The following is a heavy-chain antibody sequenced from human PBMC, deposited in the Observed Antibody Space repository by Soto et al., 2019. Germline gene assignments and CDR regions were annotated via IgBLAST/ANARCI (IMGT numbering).Heavy chain of an antibody. CDR1: GYTFTSYD. J-gene: IGHJ6*02. CDR3: AGRRWLQLKSYYYYGMDV. V-gene: IGHV1-8*01. Sequence: QVQLVQSGAEVKKPGASVKVSCKASGYTFTSYDINWVRQATGQGLEWMGWMNPNSGNTGYAQKFQGRVTMARNTCISTAYMELSSLRSEDTAVYYCAGRRWLQLKSYYYYGMDVWGQGTTVTVSS. D-gene: IGHD5-12*01. CDR2: MNPNSGNT.